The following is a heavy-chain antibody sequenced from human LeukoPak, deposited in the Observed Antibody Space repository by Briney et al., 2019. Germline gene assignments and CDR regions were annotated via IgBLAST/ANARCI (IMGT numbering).Heavy chain of an antibody. V-gene: IGHV3-7*01. CDR3: ARDSGYCSTTSCYPNWYFDL. CDR2: IKPDGNEK. Sequence: GGSLRLSCAASGFTFSTSWMNWVRQAPGKGLEGVASIKPDGNEKYYMDSVKGRFTISRDNAKNSLYLHMNSLRAEDTVMYYCARDSGYCSTTSCYPNWYFDLWGRGTLVTVSS. D-gene: IGHD2-2*01. J-gene: IGHJ2*01. CDR1: GFTFSTSW.